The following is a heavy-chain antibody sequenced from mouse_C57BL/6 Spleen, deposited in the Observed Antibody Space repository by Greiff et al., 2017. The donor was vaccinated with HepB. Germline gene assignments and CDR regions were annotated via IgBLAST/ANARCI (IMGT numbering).Heavy chain of an antibody. J-gene: IGHJ2*01. CDR2: IHPNSGST. Sequence: QVHVKQPGAELVKPGASVKLSCKASGYTFTSYWMHWVKQRPGQGLEWIGMIHPNSGSTNYNEKFKSKATLTVDKSSSTAYMQLSSLTSEDSAVYYCATVPGDYFDYWGQGTTLTVSS. CDR1: GYTFTSYW. V-gene: IGHV1-64*01. CDR3: ATVPGDYFDY. D-gene: IGHD1-1*01.